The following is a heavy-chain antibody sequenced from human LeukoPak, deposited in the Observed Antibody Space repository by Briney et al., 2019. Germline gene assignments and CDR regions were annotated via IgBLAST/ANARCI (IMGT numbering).Heavy chain of an antibody. Sequence: GGSLRLSCAASGFTFSGYAMSWVCQAPGKRLEWVSAISGSTSSTYYADSVKGRFTISRDNSKNTLYLQMNSLRAEDTAVYYCAKRGYYYDRSGYYYFDYWGQGTLVTVSS. CDR3: AKRGYYYDRSGYYYFDY. J-gene: IGHJ4*02. CDR1: GFTFSGYA. V-gene: IGHV3-23*01. D-gene: IGHD3-22*01. CDR2: ISGSTSST.